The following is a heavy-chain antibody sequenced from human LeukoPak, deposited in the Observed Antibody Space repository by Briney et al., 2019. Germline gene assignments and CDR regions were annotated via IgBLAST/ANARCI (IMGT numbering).Heavy chain of an antibody. Sequence: SETLSLTCTVSGGSISSHYWSWIRQPPGMGVEWIGYIYYSGSTNYNPSLKSRVTISVDTSKKQFSLKLSSVTAADTAVYYCARHFRPVQLRGLNWFDPWGQGTLVTVSS. V-gene: IGHV4-59*08. CDR1: GGSISSHY. D-gene: IGHD4-17*01. CDR3: ARHFRPVQLRGLNWFDP. J-gene: IGHJ5*02. CDR2: IYYSGST.